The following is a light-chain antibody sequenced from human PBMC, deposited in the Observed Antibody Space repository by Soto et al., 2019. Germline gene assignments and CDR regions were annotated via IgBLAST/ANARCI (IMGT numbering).Light chain of an antibody. CDR1: QTLTANY. J-gene: IGKJ1*01. V-gene: IGKV3-20*01. CDR2: DAS. CDR3: QQYDTSPWT. Sequence: EIVLTQSPGTLSLSTGERATLYCGTSQTLTANYLAWYQRKPGQAPRLLSHDASTRATGIPDRFSGSGSGTDFTLTFSRLEPEDSALYYCQQYDTSPWTFGQGTTVAI.